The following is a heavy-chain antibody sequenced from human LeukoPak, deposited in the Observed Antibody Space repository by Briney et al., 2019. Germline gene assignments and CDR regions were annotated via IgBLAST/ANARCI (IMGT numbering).Heavy chain of an antibody. Sequence: GGSLRLSCAASGFTFSSYPMSWVRLAPGKGLDWVSTISGSGGSLYYADSVRGRFTISRDNSKNTLYLQMNSLRAEDTAVYYCAKLMGSLDAWGSFRFSFDSWGQGTLGTLSS. D-gene: IGHD3-16*02. CDR2: ISGSGGSL. J-gene: IGHJ4*02. CDR1: GFTFSSYP. V-gene: IGHV3-23*01. CDR3: AKLMGSLDAWGSFRFSFDS.